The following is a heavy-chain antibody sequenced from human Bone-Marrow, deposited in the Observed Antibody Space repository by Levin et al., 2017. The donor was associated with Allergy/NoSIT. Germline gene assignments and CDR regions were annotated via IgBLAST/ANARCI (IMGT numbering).Heavy chain of an antibody. CDR1: GYTFDRYG. CDR3: ARVRRVPASPFAP. D-gene: IGHD2-2*01. Sequence: ASVKVSCKGSGYTFDRYGISWVRQAPGQGLEWMGWISADNGNTKYAEKFRGRVTMTTDTSTSTAYMELRSLRFDDTAVYYCARVRRVPASPFAPWGQGTLVTVSS. V-gene: IGHV1-18*01. J-gene: IGHJ5*02. CDR2: ISADNGNT.